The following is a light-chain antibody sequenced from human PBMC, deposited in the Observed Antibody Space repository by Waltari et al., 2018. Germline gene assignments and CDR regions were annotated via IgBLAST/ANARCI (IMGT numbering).Light chain of an antibody. J-gene: IGLJ2*01. V-gene: IGLV1-40*01. CDR3: QSFDSNLNGGVL. CDR1: SSNIGPAND. Sequence: QSVLTQPPSVSGAPAQSVTIPCTGTSSNIGPANDLHWFQHLPGTATKLLVYGNTDRPSGVPDRFSGSKSGTSASLAITGLRAEDEGDYCCQSFDSNLNGGVLFGGGTKLTVL. CDR2: GNT.